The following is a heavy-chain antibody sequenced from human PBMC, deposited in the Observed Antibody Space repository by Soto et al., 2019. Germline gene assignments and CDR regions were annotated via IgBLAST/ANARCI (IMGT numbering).Heavy chain of an antibody. D-gene: IGHD3-22*01. CDR2: IFYSRSA. CDR1: GGSITSDYSC. Sequence: SETLSLTCTVSGGSITSDYSCWSWIRQPPGEGLEWIGYIFYSRSANYNPSLKSRVTISVDTSRNQFSLKLNSVTAADTAVYFCARATYYSDTGGSPPLDYWGQGTLVTVSS. V-gene: IGHV4-30-4*01. CDR3: ARATYYSDTGGSPPLDY. J-gene: IGHJ4*02.